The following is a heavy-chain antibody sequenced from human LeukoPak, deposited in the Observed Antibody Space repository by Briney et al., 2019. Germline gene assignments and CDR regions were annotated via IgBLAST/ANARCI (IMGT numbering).Heavy chain of an antibody. Sequence: PSQTLSLTCTVSGGSISSGSYYWSWVRQPAGKGLEWIGRIYTCGNTNYNPSLKGRATMSVDTSKNQFSLNLSSVTAADTAVYYCARGRGSSWYYFDYWGQGTLVTVSS. J-gene: IGHJ4*02. CDR3: ARGRGSSWYYFDY. D-gene: IGHD6-13*01. V-gene: IGHV4-61*02. CDR2: IYTCGNT. CDR1: GGSISSGSYY.